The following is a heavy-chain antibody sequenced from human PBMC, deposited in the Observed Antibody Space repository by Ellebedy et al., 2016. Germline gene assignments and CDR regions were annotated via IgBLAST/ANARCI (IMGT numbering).Heavy chain of an antibody. CDR1: GYSFTSYW. CDR3: TRHAPRLITLDRKWYLDY. CDR2: IFPGDSDT. D-gene: IGHD2-15*01. V-gene: IGHV5-51*01. J-gene: IGHJ4*02. Sequence: GESLKISXKGSGYSFTSYWIGWVRQVPGKGLEWMGIIFPGDSDTRYNPSSQGQVTISVDRSINTAYLQWSSLKASDTAVYYCTRHAPRLITLDRKWYLDYWGQGTLITVSS.